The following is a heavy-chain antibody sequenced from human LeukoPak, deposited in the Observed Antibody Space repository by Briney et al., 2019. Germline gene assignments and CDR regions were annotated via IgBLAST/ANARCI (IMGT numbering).Heavy chain of an antibody. J-gene: IGHJ4*02. CDR1: GFTFSSYG. Sequence: GGSLRLSCAASGFTFSSYGMHWVRQAPGKGLVWVSRINSDGSSTSYADSVKGRFTISRDNAKNTLYLQMNSLRAEDTAVYYCARDQGPYDSSGYYDYWGQGTLVTVSS. CDR3: ARDQGPYDSSGYYDY. D-gene: IGHD3-22*01. V-gene: IGHV3-74*01. CDR2: INSDGSST.